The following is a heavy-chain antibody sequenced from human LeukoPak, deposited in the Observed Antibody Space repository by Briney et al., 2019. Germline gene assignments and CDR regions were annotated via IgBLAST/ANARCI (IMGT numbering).Heavy chain of an antibody. CDR1: GSMSTSYW. Sequence: GESLQISCKGSGSMSTSYWIGWVRQLPGKGLEWMGIIYPGDSDTRYSPSFQGQVTISADKSISAAYLQWSSLKASDTAMYYCARHTNDYGGYGDYWGQGTLVTASS. J-gene: IGHJ4*02. V-gene: IGHV5-51*01. CDR2: IYPGDSDT. D-gene: IGHD4-23*01. CDR3: ARHTNDYGGYGDY.